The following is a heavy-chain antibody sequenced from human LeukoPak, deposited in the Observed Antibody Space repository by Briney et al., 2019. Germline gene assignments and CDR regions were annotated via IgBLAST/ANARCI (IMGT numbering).Heavy chain of an antibody. J-gene: IGHJ4*02. Sequence: SETLSLTCTVSGGSISSGGYYWSWIRQPPGKGLEWIGYIYHSGSTYYNPSLKSRVTISVDRSKNQFSLKLSSVTAADTAVYYCARDSMVRGGFDYWGQGTLVTVSS. CDR2: IYHSGST. V-gene: IGHV4-30-2*01. CDR1: GGSISSGGYY. CDR3: ARDSMVRGGFDY. D-gene: IGHD3-10*01.